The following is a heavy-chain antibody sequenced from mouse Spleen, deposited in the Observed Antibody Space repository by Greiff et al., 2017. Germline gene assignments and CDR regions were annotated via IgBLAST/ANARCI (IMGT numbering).Heavy chain of an antibody. V-gene: IGHV5-4*01. CDR1: GFTFSSYA. Sequence: EVMLVESGGGLVKPGGSLKLSCAASGFTFSSYAMSWVRQTPEKRLEWVATISDGGSYTYYPDNVKGRFTISRDNAKNNLYLQMSHLKSEDTAMYYCARDDYGEGFAYWGQGTLVTVSA. CDR3: ARDDYGEGFAY. D-gene: IGHD2-4*01. J-gene: IGHJ3*01. CDR2: ISDGGSYT.